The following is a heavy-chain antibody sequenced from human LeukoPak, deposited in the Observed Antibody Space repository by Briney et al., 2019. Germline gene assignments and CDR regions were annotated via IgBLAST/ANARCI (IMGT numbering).Heavy chain of an antibody. J-gene: IGHJ4*02. Sequence: GGSLRLSCAASGFIFSSYGMHWVRQAPGKGLEWVAVISYDGSNKYYADSVKGRFTISRDNSKNTLYLQMNSLRAEDTAVYYCAKEDSIHIGNYYGSGSYYNYFDYWGQGTLVTVSS. CDR2: ISYDGSNK. D-gene: IGHD3-10*01. CDR3: AKEDSIHIGNYYGSGSYYNYFDY. CDR1: GFIFSSYG. V-gene: IGHV3-30*18.